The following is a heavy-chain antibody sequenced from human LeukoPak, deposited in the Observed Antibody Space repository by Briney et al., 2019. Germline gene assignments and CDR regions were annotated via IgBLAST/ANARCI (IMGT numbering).Heavy chain of an antibody. D-gene: IGHD2-21*02. V-gene: IGHV5-51*01. J-gene: IGHJ5*02. CDR1: GYRFTNYW. CDR2: IYPGDSDT. Sequence: PGESLQISCQGSGYRFTNYWIGWVRQMPGKGLEWMGIIYPGDSDTRYSPSFQGQVTLSADKSISTAYLQWSSLKASDTAMYYCARPDCSGDCPWGQGTLVTASS. CDR3: ARPDCSGDCP.